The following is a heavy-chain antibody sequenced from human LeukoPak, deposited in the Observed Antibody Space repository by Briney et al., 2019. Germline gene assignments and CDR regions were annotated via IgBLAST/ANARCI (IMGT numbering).Heavy chain of an antibody. CDR1: GYTFTSYG. V-gene: IGHV1-18*01. CDR2: TSAYNGNT. CDR3: ARVISSGWYDY. Sequence: ASVKVSCKASGYTFTSYGISWVRQAPGQGLEGMGWTSAYNGNTNYAQKLQGRVTMTTDTSTSTAYMELRSLRSDDTAVYYCARVISSGWYDYWGQGTLVTVSS. J-gene: IGHJ4*02. D-gene: IGHD6-19*01.